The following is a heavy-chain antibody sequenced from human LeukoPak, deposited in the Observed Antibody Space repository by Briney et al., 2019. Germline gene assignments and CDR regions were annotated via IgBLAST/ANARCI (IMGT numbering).Heavy chain of an antibody. V-gene: IGHV1-24*01. D-gene: IGHD3-10*01. CDR3: ATGMSAFDI. J-gene: IGHJ3*02. CDR1: GYTRTEFS. Sequence: ASVKVSCKVSGYTRTEFSMHWGRQAPGKELEWMGGFDPEDGETIYAQKFQGRVTMTEDTSTDTAYMGLSSLRSEDTAVYYCATGMSAFDIWGQGTMVTVSS. CDR2: FDPEDGET.